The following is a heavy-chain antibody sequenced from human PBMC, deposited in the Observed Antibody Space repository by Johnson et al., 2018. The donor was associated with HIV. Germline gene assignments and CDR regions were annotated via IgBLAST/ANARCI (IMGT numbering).Heavy chain of an antibody. CDR2: ISYDGSNH. D-gene: IGHD5-12*01. CDR1: GFTFTTYA. Sequence: QMQLVESGGGVVQPGGSLRLSCAASGFTFTTYAMHWVRQAPGKGLERVAVISYDGSNHYYADPVKGRSTISRDNSKNTLYLQMNSLRAEDTAVYYCAKDPMVATPANAFDIWGQGTMVTVSS. CDR3: AKDPMVATPANAFDI. V-gene: IGHV3-30-3*02. J-gene: IGHJ3*02.